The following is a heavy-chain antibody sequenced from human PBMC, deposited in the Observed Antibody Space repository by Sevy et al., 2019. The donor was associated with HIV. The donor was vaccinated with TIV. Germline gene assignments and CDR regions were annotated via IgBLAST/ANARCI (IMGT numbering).Heavy chain of an antibody. V-gene: IGHV3-48*03. J-gene: IGHJ5*02. Sequence: GGSLRLSCAASGFTVSNYEMNWVRQAPGKGLEWVSHITSSGSSIYYADSVKGRFTISRDNAKNSLYLQMNSLRVEDTAVYYCARNGGAYDTGFDPWGQGTLVTVSS. D-gene: IGHD3-22*01. CDR2: ITSSGSSI. CDR1: GFTVSNYE. CDR3: ARNGGAYDTGFDP.